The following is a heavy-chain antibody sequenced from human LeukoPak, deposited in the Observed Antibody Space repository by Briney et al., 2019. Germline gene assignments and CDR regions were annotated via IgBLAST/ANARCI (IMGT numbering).Heavy chain of an antibody. CDR2: IYYSGST. D-gene: IGHD2-15*01. CDR3: ARHSGGSFN. J-gene: IGHJ4*02. CDR1: GVSISSYY. V-gene: IGHV4-59*08. Sequence: SETLSLTCTVSGVSISSYYWSWIRQPPGKGLEWIGYIYYSGSTNYNPSLKSRVTISVDTSKNQFSLKLSSVTAADTAVYYCARHSGGSFNWGQGTLVTVSS.